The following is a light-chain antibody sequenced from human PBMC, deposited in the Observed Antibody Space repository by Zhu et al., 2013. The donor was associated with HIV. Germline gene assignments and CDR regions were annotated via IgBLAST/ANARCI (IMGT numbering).Light chain of an antibody. CDR3: GTWDRRLNAVL. CDR2: DNN. V-gene: IGLV1-51*01. Sequence: QSVLTQPPSVSAAPGQKVTISCSGSSSNIGSNIGNNHVSWYQQLPGTAPKLLIYDNNKRPSGIPDRFSGSKSGTSATLGITGLQTGDEADYYCGTWDRRLNAVLFGGGTKVTVL. J-gene: IGLJ2*01. CDR1: SSNIGSNIGNNH.